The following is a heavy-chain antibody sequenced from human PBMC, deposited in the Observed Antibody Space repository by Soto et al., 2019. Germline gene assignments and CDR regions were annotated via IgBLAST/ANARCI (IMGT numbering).Heavy chain of an antibody. CDR3: ARASTVNTRYGMDV. CDR1: GGSISSYY. V-gene: IGHV4-59*01. Sequence: PSETLSLTCTVSGGSISSYYWSWIQQSPGEGLEWLGYIYYSGSTNYNPSLKSRVTISVDTSKNQFSLKLSSVTAADTAVYYCARASTVNTRYGMDVWGQGTTVTVSS. J-gene: IGHJ6*02. D-gene: IGHD4-17*01. CDR2: IYYSGST.